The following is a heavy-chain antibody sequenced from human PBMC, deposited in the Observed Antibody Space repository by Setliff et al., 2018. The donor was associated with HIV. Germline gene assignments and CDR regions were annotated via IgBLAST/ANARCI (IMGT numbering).Heavy chain of an antibody. CDR1: GYTFTTYH. D-gene: IGHD3-22*01. CDR3: ARARRDSYDRGRRNHYYIDV. CDR2: INPKSGGT. J-gene: IGHJ6*03. V-gene: IGHV1-2*02. Sequence: ASVKVSCKASGYTFTTYHIHWVRQAPGQGLEWMGWINPKSGGTHYGQKFQGRVTMTRDTSISTAYMELNNLKFEDTAVYYCARARRDSYDRGRRNHYYIDVWGKGTTVTVS.